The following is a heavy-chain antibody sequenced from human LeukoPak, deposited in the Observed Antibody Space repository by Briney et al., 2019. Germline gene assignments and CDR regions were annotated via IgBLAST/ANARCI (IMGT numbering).Heavy chain of an antibody. D-gene: IGHD7-27*01. V-gene: IGHV4-59*01. Sequence: ASETLSLTCTVSGGSITSYYWSWIRQPPGKGLEWIGYIYYSGSSNYNPSLKSRVTISVDTSKNQFSLKLNSVTAADTAVYYCARDGDYAFDIWGQGTVVTVSS. CDR3: ARDGDYAFDI. CDR2: IYYSGSS. J-gene: IGHJ3*02. CDR1: GGSITSYY.